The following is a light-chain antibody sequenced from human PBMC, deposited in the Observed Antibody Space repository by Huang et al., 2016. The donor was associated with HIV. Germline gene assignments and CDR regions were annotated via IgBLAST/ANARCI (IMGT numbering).Light chain of an antibody. CDR2: DAA. CDR3: QQYDSLPRT. Sequence: DIQMTQSPYSLSASIGDRVTVTCRASRHIYRYLNWYQHRPGKAPKHLIYDAANLERGVPSRFSGIGSGRNFTLIISSLQPEDFATYYCQQYDSLPRTFGPGTKV. CDR1: RHIYRY. J-gene: IGKJ3*01. V-gene: IGKV1-33*01.